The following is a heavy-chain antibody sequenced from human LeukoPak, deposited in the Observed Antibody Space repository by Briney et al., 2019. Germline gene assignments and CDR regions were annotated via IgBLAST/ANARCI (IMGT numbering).Heavy chain of an antibody. Sequence: GGSLRLSCVASGFTFSDYEMNWVRQAPGKGLEWISYIRNSGSTTYYADSVKGRFTISRDNSKNTLYLQMNSLRAEDTAVYYCAKMADSSGWYDAFDIWGQGTMVTVSS. J-gene: IGHJ3*02. CDR1: GFTFSDYE. V-gene: IGHV3-23*01. CDR2: IRNSGSTT. CDR3: AKMADSSGWYDAFDI. D-gene: IGHD6-19*01.